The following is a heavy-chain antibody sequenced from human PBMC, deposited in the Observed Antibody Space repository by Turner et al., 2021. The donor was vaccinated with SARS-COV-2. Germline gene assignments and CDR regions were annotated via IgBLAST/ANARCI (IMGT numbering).Heavy chain of an antibody. J-gene: IGHJ4*02. CDR3: ARVDSPTKGFYFDY. Sequence: QVQLVESGGGVVQPGRSLRLSCTASGFTFTTYAMHWVRQAPGKGLEWVAIISNHGTSQCYADSVEGRFSISRDNSKNTVFLQMNSLRAEDTAVYYCARVDSPTKGFYFDYWGQGTLVTVSS. CDR1: GFTFTTYA. V-gene: IGHV3-30-3*01. CDR2: ISNHGTSQ. D-gene: IGHD3-3*01.